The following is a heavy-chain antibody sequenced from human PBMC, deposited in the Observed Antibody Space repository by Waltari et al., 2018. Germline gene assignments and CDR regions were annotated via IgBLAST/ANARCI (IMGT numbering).Heavy chain of an antibody. Sequence: EVQLVESGGGLVQPGGSLRLPCAAFGFTFSDYWMTWVRQAPGKGLEWVANIKKDGGEKYYVDSVKGRFTVSRDNAKNSLYLQMSSLRAEDTAVYYCARDRGYCGGDCYKNLDSWGQGTLVAVSS. CDR2: IKKDGGEK. CDR3: ARDRGYCGGDCYKNLDS. D-gene: IGHD2-21*01. V-gene: IGHV3-7*01. J-gene: IGHJ4*02. CDR1: GFTFSDYW.